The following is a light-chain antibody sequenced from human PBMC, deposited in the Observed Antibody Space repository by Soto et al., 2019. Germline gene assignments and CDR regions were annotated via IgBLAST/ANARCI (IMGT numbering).Light chain of an antibody. Sequence: EIVLTQSPGTLSLSPGEGATLSCRASQSVRSSFLAWYQQKPGQAPRLLIYGASSRATGIPDRFSGSGSGTDFTLTISRLEPEDFAVYYCQQYDSSPWTFGQGTKVEIK. V-gene: IGKV3-20*01. J-gene: IGKJ1*01. CDR2: GAS. CDR1: QSVRSSF. CDR3: QQYDSSPWT.